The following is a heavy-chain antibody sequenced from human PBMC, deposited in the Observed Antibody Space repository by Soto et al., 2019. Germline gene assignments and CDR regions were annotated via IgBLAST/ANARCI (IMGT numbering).Heavy chain of an antibody. CDR1: GFTVHGNY. D-gene: IGHD5-18*01. Sequence: RRLSCAPSGFTVHGNYMTWVRQASGKGLEWVSVVFSGGSTFYADSVKGRFTISRDTSKNTLSLQMNSLRAEDTAVYFCASARTYNYAFDFWGQGTLVTVSS. CDR3: ASARTYNYAFDF. CDR2: VFSGGST. V-gene: IGHV3-53*01. J-gene: IGHJ4*02.